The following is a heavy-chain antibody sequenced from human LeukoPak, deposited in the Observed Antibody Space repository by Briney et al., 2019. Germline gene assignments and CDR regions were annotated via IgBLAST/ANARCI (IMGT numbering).Heavy chain of an antibody. J-gene: IGHJ4*02. V-gene: IGHV1-18*04. D-gene: IGHD2-2*01. Sequence: GASVKVSCKASGYTFTSYGISWVRQAPGQGLEWMRWISAYNGNTNYAQKLQGRVTVTTDTSTSTAYMELRSLRSDDTAVYYCARRHCSSTSCYPLDYWGQGTLVTVSS. CDR2: ISAYNGNT. CDR3: ARRHCSSTSCYPLDY. CDR1: GYTFTSYG.